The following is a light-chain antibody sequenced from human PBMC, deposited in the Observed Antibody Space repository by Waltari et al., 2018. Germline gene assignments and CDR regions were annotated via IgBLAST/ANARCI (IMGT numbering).Light chain of an antibody. CDR1: SSDVGGYNY. J-gene: IGLJ2*01. Sequence: QSALTQPASVSGSPGQSITISCTGTSSDVGGYNYVSWYQQHPGKAPKLMSYKVSNRPSGVSNRFSGSKSGNTASLTISGLQAEDEADYYCSSYTSSSVVVFGGGTKLTVL. CDR2: KVS. CDR3: SSYTSSSVVV. V-gene: IGLV2-14*01.